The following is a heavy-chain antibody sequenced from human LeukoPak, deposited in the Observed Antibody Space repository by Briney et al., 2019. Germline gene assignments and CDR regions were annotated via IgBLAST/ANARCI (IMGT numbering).Heavy chain of an antibody. CDR2: INAYNGNT. D-gene: IGHD2-15*01. Sequence: ASVKVSCKASGYTFTSYVISWVRQAPGQGVEWMGLINAYNGNTNYAQKLQGRVTMTTDTYTSTAYMELRSLRSDDTAVYYCARGTHYPDCSGGSCYWRSDAFDIWGQGTMVTVSS. CDR3: ARGTHYPDCSGGSCYWRSDAFDI. J-gene: IGHJ3*02. CDR1: GYTFTSYV. V-gene: IGHV1-18*04.